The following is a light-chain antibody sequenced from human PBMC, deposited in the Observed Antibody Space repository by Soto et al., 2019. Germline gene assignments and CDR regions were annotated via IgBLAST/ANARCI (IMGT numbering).Light chain of an antibody. Sequence: QSALTQPASVSGSPGQSITISCTGTSSDVGGYNSVSWYQQHPGKAPELMIYEVNNRPSGVSNRFSGSKSGNTASLTISGLQAEDEADYYCSSYTSSSTLVFGTGTQLTVL. CDR2: EVN. V-gene: IGLV2-14*01. J-gene: IGLJ7*01. CDR1: SSDVGGYNS. CDR3: SSYTSSSTLV.